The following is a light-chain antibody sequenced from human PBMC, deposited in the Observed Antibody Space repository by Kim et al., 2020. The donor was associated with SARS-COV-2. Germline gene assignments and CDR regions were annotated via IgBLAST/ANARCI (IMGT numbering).Light chain of an antibody. V-gene: IGLV3-19*01. CDR2: GKN. CDR1: SLRSYY. CDR3: NSRDTNDIVL. Sequence: VALGQTVRSTCQGDSLRSYYATWYQQKPGQAPILLIYGKNNRPSGIPDRFSGSSSGNTASLTITGTQAGDEADYYCNSRDTNDIVLFGGGTQLTVL. J-gene: IGLJ2*01.